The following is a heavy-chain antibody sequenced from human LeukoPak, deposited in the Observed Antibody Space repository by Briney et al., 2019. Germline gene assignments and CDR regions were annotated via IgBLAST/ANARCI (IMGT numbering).Heavy chain of an antibody. Sequence: PGGSLRLSCAASGFTFSNYAMSWVRQAPGKGLEWVSTISGSGGSTYYADSVKGRFTISRDNSKNTLYLQMNSLRAEDTAVYYCAKDRIWLQGIFDYWGQGTLVTVSS. D-gene: IGHD5-18*01. CDR3: AKDRIWLQGIFDY. CDR1: GFTFSNYA. J-gene: IGHJ4*02. V-gene: IGHV3-23*01. CDR2: ISGSGGST.